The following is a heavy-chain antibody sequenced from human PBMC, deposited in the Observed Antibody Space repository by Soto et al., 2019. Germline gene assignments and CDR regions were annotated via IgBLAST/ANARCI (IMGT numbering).Heavy chain of an antibody. J-gene: IGHJ5*02. D-gene: IGHD3-10*01. CDR3: ARAYRRGTIQWWFDP. CDR1: GYTFTSYY. V-gene: IGHV1-46*01. Sequence: ASVKVSCKVSGYTFTSYYMHWVRQAPGQGLEWMGIINPSGGSTGYAQKFQGRVTMTRDTSTSTVYMELSSLRSEDTAVYYCARAYRRGTIQWWFDPWGQGTLVTVSS. CDR2: INPSGGST.